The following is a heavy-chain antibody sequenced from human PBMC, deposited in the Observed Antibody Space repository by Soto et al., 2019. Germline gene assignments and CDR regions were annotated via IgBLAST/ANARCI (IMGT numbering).Heavy chain of an antibody. J-gene: IGHJ3*02. CDR1: GGSISSYY. D-gene: IGHD3-22*01. Sequence: SETLSLTCTVSGGSISSYYWSWIRQPPGKGLEWIGYIYYSGSTNYNPSLKSRVTISVDTSKNQFSLKLSSVTAADTAVYYCARTRGTYYYDSSGDAFDIWGQGTMVIVSS. CDR3: ARTRGTYYYDSSGDAFDI. V-gene: IGHV4-59*01. CDR2: IYYSGST.